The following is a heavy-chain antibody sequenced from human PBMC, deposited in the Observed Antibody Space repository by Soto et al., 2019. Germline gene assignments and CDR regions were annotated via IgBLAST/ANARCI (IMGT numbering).Heavy chain of an antibody. J-gene: IGHJ5*02. CDR1: GGSISSGGYS. D-gene: IGHD2-2*01. CDR2: IYHSGSP. Sequence: PSETLSLTCAVSGGSISSGGYSWSWIRQPPGKGLEWIGYIYHSGSPYYNPSLKSRVTISVDRSKNQFSLKLSSVTAADTAVYYCVRALWGPAGHINWFDPWGQGTLVTVSS. V-gene: IGHV4-30-2*01. CDR3: VRALWGPAGHINWFDP.